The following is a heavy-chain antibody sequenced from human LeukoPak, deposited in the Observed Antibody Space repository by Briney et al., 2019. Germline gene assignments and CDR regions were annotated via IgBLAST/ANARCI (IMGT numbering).Heavy chain of an antibody. Sequence: GGSLRLSCAASGFTFSSYAMSWVRQAPGKGLEWVSAISGSGGSTYYADSVKGRFTISRDNSKNTLYLQMNSLRAEDTAVYYCANREIGGYSSGWKGGYYFDYWGQGTLVTVSS. CDR2: ISGSGGST. D-gene: IGHD6-19*01. V-gene: IGHV3-23*01. CDR1: GFTFSSYA. CDR3: ANREIGGYSSGWKGGYYFDY. J-gene: IGHJ4*02.